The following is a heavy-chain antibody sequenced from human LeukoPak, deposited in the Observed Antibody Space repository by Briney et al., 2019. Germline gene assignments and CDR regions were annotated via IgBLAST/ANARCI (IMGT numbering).Heavy chain of an antibody. V-gene: IGHV4-39*01. CDR1: GGSISSSSYY. J-gene: IGHJ4*02. Sequence: PSETLSLTCTVSGGSISSSSYYWGWIRQPPGKGLEWIGSIYYSGSTYYNPSLKSRVTISVDTSKNQFSLKLSSVTAADTAVYYCARLGWELLQVSDYWGQGTLVTVSS. CDR3: ARLGWELLQVSDY. D-gene: IGHD1-26*01. CDR2: IYYSGST.